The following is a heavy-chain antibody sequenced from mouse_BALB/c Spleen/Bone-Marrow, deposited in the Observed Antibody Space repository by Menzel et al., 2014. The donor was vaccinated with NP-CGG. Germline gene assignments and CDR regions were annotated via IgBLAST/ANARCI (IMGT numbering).Heavy chain of an antibody. D-gene: IGHD1-1*01. Sequence: EVKLQESGAELVKPGASVKLSCTASGFNIKDTYMHWVKQRPEQGLEWIGRIDPANGNTKYDPKFQGKATITVDTSSNTAYLQLSSLTSEDAAVYYCASYYYGSSRFAYWGQGTLVTVSA. J-gene: IGHJ3*01. V-gene: IGHV14-3*02. CDR2: IDPANGNT. CDR3: ASYYYGSSRFAY. CDR1: GFNIKDTY.